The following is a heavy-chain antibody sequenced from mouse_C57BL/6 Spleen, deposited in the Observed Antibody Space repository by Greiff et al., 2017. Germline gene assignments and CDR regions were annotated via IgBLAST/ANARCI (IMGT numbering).Heavy chain of an antibody. CDR2: IHPNSGST. CDR1: GYTFTSYW. V-gene: IGHV1-64*01. CDR3: ARGAPFAY. Sequence: VQLQQPGAELVKPGASVKLSCKASGYTFTSYWMHWVKQRPGQGLEWIGMIHPNSGSTNYNEKFKSKATLTDDKSSSTAYMQLRSLTSGDSAVYSWARGAPFAYWGQGTLVTVSA. J-gene: IGHJ3*01.